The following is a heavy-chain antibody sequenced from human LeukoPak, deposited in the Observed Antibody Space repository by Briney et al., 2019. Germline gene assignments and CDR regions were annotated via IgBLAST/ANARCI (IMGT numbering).Heavy chain of an antibody. CDR2: IYYSGSI. CDR1: GGSISSYY. V-gene: IGHV4-59*01. Sequence: PSETLSLTCTVSGGSISSYYWSWIRQPPGKGLEWIGYIYYSGSINCNPSLKSRVTISVDTSKNQFSLKLSSVTAADTAVYYCARGGGYSYGTDPFDYWGQGTLVTVSS. D-gene: IGHD5-18*01. CDR3: ARGGGYSYGTDPFDY. J-gene: IGHJ4*02.